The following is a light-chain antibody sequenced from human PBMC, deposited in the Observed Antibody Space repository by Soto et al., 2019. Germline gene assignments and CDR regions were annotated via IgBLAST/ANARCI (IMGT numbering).Light chain of an antibody. CDR3: QQRSNWPRGT. J-gene: IGKJ2*02. CDR1: QSINTY. CDR2: DAS. Sequence: EIVLTQSPATLSLSPGERATLSCRASQSINTYLAWYQQKAGQGPRLLIYDASNRATGIPARFSGSGSGTDFTLTISSLEPEDFAVYYCQQRSNWPRGTFGQGTKLEIK. V-gene: IGKV3-11*01.